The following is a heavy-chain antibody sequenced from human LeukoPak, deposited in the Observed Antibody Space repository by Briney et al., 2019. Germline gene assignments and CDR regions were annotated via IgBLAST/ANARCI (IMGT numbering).Heavy chain of an antibody. J-gene: IGHJ4*02. D-gene: IGHD3-22*01. Sequence: SVTVSCKASGGTFSSYAISWVRQAPGQGLEWMGGIISILGTTKYAQKFQGRVTITADESTSTAYMELSSLRSEDTAVYYCARSGDSSGYYYGERYWGQGTLVTVSS. CDR2: IISILGTT. CDR1: GGTFSSYA. CDR3: ARSGDSSGYYYGERY. V-gene: IGHV1-69*13.